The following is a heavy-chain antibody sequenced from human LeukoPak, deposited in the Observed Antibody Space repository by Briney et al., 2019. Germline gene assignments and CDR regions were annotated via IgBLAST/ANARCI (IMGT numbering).Heavy chain of an antibody. CDR1: GFTFDNYA. D-gene: IGHD3-10*01. V-gene: IGHV3-21*01. CDR3: ARAITMVRGVKGDY. J-gene: IGHJ4*02. CDR2: ISSSSSYI. Sequence: PGGSLRLSCAASGFTFDNYAMSWVRQAPGKGLEWVSSISSSSSYIYYADSVKGRFTISRDNAKNSLYLQMNSLRAEDTAVYYCARAITMVRGVKGDYWGQGTLVTVSS.